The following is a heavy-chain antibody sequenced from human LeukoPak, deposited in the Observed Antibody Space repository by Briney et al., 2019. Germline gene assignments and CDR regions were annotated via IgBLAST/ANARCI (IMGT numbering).Heavy chain of an antibody. J-gene: IGHJ4*02. CDR1: GYTFTAYY. Sequence: ASVKVSCRASGYTFTAYYMHWVRQAPGQGLEWLGWINPNSGGTNYAQKFQGRVTMTSDTSISTAYMELSSLRSDDTAVYYCASGYSYSSFDYWGQGTLVTVSS. D-gene: IGHD5-12*01. CDR2: INPNSGGT. CDR3: ASGYSYSSFDY. V-gene: IGHV1-2*02.